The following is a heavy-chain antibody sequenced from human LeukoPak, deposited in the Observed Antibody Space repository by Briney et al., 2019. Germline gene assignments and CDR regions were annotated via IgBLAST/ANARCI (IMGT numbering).Heavy chain of an antibody. CDR2: INHSGST. CDR1: GGSLSSSSYY. V-gene: IGHV4-39*07. CDR3: ARWGGGGWYWYFDL. J-gene: IGHJ2*01. D-gene: IGHD6-19*01. Sequence: SETLSLTCTVSGGSLSSSSYYWGWIRQPPGKGLEWIGEINHSGSTNYNPSLKSRVTISVDTSKNQFSLKLSSVTAADTAVYYCARWGGGGWYWYFDLWGRGTLVTVSS.